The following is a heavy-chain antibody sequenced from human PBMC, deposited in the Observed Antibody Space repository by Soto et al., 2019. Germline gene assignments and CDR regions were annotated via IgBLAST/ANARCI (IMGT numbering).Heavy chain of an antibody. Sequence: KPSETLSLTCAVYGGSFSGYCWSWIRQPPGKGLEWIGEINHSGSTNYNPSLKSRVTISVDTSKNQFSLKLSSVTAADTAVYYCARAWTFDYWGQGTLVTVSS. D-gene: IGHD5-12*01. CDR3: ARAWTFDY. V-gene: IGHV4-34*01. CDR2: INHSGST. CDR1: GGSFSGYC. J-gene: IGHJ4*02.